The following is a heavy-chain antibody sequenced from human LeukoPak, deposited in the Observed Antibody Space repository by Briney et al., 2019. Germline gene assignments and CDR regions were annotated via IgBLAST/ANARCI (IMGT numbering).Heavy chain of an antibody. V-gene: IGHV3-23*01. CDR1: GFTFSSYA. CDR2: ISGSGGST. CDR3: AKDDLNIVATSSNYYGMDV. J-gene: IGHJ6*02. D-gene: IGHD5-12*01. Sequence: GGSLRLSCAASGFTFSSYAMSWVRQAPGKGLEWVSAISGSGGSTYHADSVRGRFTVSRDNSRNTLFVQMNSLRAEDTAVYYCAKDDLNIVATSSNYYGMDVWGRGTTVTVTS.